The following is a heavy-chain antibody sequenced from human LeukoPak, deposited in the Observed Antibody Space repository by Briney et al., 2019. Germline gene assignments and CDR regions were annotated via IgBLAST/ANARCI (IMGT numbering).Heavy chain of an antibody. CDR3: ASSLAYCGGDCHAAFDY. CDR2: IKSDGSST. CDR1: GFTFSSSW. V-gene: IGHV3-74*01. Sequence: GGSLRLSCAASGFTFSSSWMHWVRQAPGKGLEWVSRIKSDGSSTVYADFVKGRFTISRDNIKNTLFLQMNSLRAEDTAVYYCASSLAYCGGDCHAAFDYWGQGTLVTVSS. J-gene: IGHJ4*02. D-gene: IGHD2-21*02.